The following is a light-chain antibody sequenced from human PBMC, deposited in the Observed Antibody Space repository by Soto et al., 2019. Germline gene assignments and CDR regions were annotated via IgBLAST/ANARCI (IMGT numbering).Light chain of an antibody. CDR1: QSVSSN. CDR2: GAS. CDR3: QQYNNWPPVT. Sequence: EIVMTQSPATLSVSPGERATLSCRASQSVSSNLAWYQQKPGQAPRLLIYGASTRATGIPARFSGSGSGTEFTLTISSLQSEDFAVYSCQQYNNWPPVTFGQGTKVE. J-gene: IGKJ1*01. V-gene: IGKV3-15*01.